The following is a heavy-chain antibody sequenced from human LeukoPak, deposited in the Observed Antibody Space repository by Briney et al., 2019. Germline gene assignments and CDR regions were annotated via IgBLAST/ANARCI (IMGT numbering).Heavy chain of an antibody. D-gene: IGHD3-10*01. J-gene: IGHJ5*02. V-gene: IGHV4-59*12. CDR2: IYYSGST. CDR1: GGSISSYY. Sequence: PSETLSLTCTVSGGSISSYYWNWIRQPPGRGLEWIGYIYYSGSTYYNPSLKSRVTISVDTSKNQFSLKLSSVTAADTAVYYCARDLFTMVRGAQFDPWGQGTLVTVSS. CDR3: ARDLFTMVRGAQFDP.